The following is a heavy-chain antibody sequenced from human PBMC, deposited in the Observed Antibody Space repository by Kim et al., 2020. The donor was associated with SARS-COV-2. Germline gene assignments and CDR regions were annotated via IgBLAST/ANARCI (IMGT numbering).Heavy chain of an antibody. D-gene: IGHD3-10*01. J-gene: IGHJ6*02. CDR3: ARGRLGSGSFLYYYYGMDV. Sequence: GRFTITRDNAKNTLYLQMNSLRAEDTAVYYCARGRLGSGSFLYYYYGMDVWGQGTTVTVSS. V-gene: IGHV3-74*01.